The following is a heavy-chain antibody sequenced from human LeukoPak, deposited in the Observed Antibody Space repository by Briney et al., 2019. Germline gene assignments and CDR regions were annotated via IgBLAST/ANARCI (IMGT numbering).Heavy chain of an antibody. CDR3: ARGEDNWNHFDY. CDR2: INPNSGGT. J-gene: IGHJ4*02. V-gene: IGHV1-2*02. CDR1: GYTFTGYY. Sequence: SVTVSCKASGYTFTGYYMHWVRQAPGQGLEWMGWINPNSGGTNYAQKFQGRVTMTRDTSISTAYMELSRLRSDDTAVYYCARGEDNWNHFDYWGQGTLVTVSS. D-gene: IGHD1-1*01.